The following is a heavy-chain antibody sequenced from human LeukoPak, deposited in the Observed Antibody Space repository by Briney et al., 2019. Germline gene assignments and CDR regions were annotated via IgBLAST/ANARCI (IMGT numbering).Heavy chain of an antibody. Sequence: GGSLRLSCAASGFTFSSYAMSWVRQAPGKGLEWVSGISTSGGSSSYADSEKGRFTISRDNPRNTLYMQMNSLRAEDTALYYCAIMHPYYDGSGYWVQWGQGTLVTVSS. V-gene: IGHV3-23*01. CDR3: AIMHPYYDGSGYWVQ. D-gene: IGHD3-22*01. CDR2: ISTSGGSS. CDR1: GFTFSSYA. J-gene: IGHJ4*02.